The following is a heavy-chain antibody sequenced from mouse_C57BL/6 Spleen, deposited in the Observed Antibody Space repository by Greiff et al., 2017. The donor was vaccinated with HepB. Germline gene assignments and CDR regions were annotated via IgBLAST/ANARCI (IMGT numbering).Heavy chain of an antibody. V-gene: IGHV5-17*01. CDR3: ARGNFNFDY. D-gene: IGHD2-1*01. CDR1: GFTFSDYG. Sequence: EVKLMESGGGLVKPGGSLKLSCAASGFTFSDYGMHWVRQAPEKGLEWVAYISSGSSTIYYADTVKGRFTISRDNAKNTMFLQMTSLRSEDTAMYYCARGNFNFDYWGQGTTLTVSS. CDR2: ISSGSSTI. J-gene: IGHJ2*01.